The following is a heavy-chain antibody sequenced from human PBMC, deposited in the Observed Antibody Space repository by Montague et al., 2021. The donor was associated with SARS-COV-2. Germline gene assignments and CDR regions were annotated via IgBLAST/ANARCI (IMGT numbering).Heavy chain of an antibody. D-gene: IGHD3-22*01. CDR3: ARRGYYDSAGYHWHLDL. CDR1: GGSVSSGSCY. J-gene: IGHJ2*01. Sequence: SETLSLTCSVSGGSVSSGSCYWSWIRQPPGKGLEWIGYIYYSGSTNYNPSLKSRVTISVDTSKNQSSLKLSSVTAADTAVYFCARRGYYDSAGYHWHLDLWGRGMLGTVSS. CDR2: IYYSGST. V-gene: IGHV4-61*01.